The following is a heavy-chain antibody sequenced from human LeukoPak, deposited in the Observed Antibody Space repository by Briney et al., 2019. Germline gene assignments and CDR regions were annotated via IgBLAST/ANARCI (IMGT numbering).Heavy chain of an antibody. D-gene: IGHD2-2*03. J-gene: IGHJ4*02. CDR2: INHSGST. V-gene: IGHV4-34*01. Sequence: SETLSLTCAVYGGSFSGYYWSWIRQPPGKGLEWIGEINHSGSTNYNPSLKSRVTISVDTSKNQFSLKLSSVTAADTAVYYCARDLLDIVVVPPFDYWGQGTLVTVSS. CDR1: GGSFSGYY. CDR3: ARDLLDIVVVPPFDY.